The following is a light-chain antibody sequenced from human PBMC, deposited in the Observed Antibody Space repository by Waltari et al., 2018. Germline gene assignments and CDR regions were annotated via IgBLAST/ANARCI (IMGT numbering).Light chain of an antibody. J-gene: IGKJ1*01. Sequence: VMTQSPLSLSVSLGERATINCKSGQSFVPRTTNKSYLAWYQQRPGQPPKLLISWASVRESGVPDRFSGSGSGTDFTLTISSLQAEDVAFYYCQQYYSYPRTFGQGTRVELK. CDR1: QSFVPRTTNKSY. V-gene: IGKV4-1*01. CDR2: WAS. CDR3: QQYYSYPRT.